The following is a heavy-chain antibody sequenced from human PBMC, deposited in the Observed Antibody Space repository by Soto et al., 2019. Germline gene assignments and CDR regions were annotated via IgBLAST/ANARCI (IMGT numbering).Heavy chain of an antibody. J-gene: IGHJ4*02. CDR2: ISDSGETT. V-gene: IGHV3-23*04. Sequence: EVQLVESGGDLAQPGGSLRLSCAASGFTFSRSGMRWVRQAPGKGLEWVSSISDSGETTYYADSVKGRFTISRDDSRNTVYLQLSRLGVEYTAIYFCAKGLEIRRYSPIDYWCQVPLVTVSS. CDR1: GFTFSRSG. CDR3: AKGLEIRRYSPIDY. D-gene: IGHD1-1*01.